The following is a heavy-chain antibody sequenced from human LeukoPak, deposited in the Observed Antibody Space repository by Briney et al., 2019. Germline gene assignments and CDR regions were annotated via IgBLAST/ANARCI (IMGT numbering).Heavy chain of an antibody. CDR2: ISSSSSYI. V-gene: IGHV3-21*01. Sequence: GGSLRLSCAASGFTFSSYSMNWVRQAPGKGLEWVSSISSSSSYIYYADSVKGRFTISRDNAKNSLYLQMNSLRAEDTAVYYCAXXXEXKWDAFDIWGQGTMVT. D-gene: IGHD1-26*01. CDR3: AXXXEXKWDAFDI. J-gene: IGHJ3*02. CDR1: GFTFSSYS.